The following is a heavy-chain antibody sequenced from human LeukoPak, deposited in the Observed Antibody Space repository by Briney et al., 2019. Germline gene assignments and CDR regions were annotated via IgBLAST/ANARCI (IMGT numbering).Heavy chain of an antibody. CDR1: GGSISSSNW. D-gene: IGHD6-19*01. CDR2: IYHSGST. J-gene: IGHJ4*02. Sequence: SETLSLTCAVSGGSISSSNWWSWVRQPPGKGLEWIGEIYHSGSTNYNPSLKSRVTISVDKSKSQFSLKLSSVTAADTAVYYCARVSSSGWYWDYWGQGALVTVSS. CDR3: ARVSSSGWYWDY. V-gene: IGHV4-4*02.